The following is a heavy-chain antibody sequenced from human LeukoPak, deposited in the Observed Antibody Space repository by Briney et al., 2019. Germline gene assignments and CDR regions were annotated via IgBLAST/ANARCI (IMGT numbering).Heavy chain of an antibody. CDR3: TKAGVRSY. CDR1: GFTFSSYS. CDR2: ISSSSSYI. Sequence: GGSLRLSCAASGFTFSSYSMNWVRQAPGKGLEWVSSISSSSSYIYYADSVKGRFTISRDNAKNSLYLQMNSLKTEDTAVYYCTKAGVRSYWGQGTLVTVSS. V-gene: IGHV3-21*03. J-gene: IGHJ4*02. D-gene: IGHD3-10*01.